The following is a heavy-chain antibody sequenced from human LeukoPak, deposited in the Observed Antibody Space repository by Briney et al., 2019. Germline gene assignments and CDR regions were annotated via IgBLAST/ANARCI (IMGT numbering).Heavy chain of an antibody. V-gene: IGHV3-23*01. J-gene: IGHJ6*02. CDR1: GSTFSSYA. CDR3: AKGQAELLSLYYYYGMDV. D-gene: IGHD1-26*01. CDR2: ISGSGGST. Sequence: GGSLRLSCAASGSTFSSYAMSWVRQAPGKGLEWVSAISGSGGSTYYADSVKGRFTISRDNSKNTLYLQMNSLRAGDTAVYYCAKGQAELLSLYYYYGMDVWGQGTTVTVSS.